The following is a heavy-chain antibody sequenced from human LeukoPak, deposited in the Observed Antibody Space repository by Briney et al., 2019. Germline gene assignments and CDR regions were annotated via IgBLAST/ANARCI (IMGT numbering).Heavy chain of an antibody. CDR1: GFTFSSYS. D-gene: IGHD3-3*01. V-gene: IGHV3-21*01. J-gene: IGHJ6*02. Sequence: GGSLRLSCAASGFTFSSYSMNWVRQAPGKGLEWVSSISSSSYIYYADSVKGRFTISRDNAKNSLYLQMNSLRAEDTAVYYCAREFGTISGYYYYYGMDVWGQGTTVTVSS. CDR2: ISSSSYI. CDR3: AREFGTISGYYYYYGMDV.